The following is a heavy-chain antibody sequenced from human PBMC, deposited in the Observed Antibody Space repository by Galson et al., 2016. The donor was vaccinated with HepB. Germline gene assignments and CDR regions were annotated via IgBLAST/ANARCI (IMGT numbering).Heavy chain of an antibody. CDR1: GFTFSDYH. CDR3: TREQSLLELPRYYSGLDV. V-gene: IGHV3-11*06. D-gene: IGHD3-10*01. Sequence: SLRLSCAASGFTFSDYHMSWIRQAPGKGLEWVSYISSSSSYTNYADSVKGRFTISRDNAKNSLYLQMNSLRVEDTAVYYCTREQSLLELPRYYSGLDVWGLGTTVTVSS. CDR2: ISSSSSYT. J-gene: IGHJ6*02.